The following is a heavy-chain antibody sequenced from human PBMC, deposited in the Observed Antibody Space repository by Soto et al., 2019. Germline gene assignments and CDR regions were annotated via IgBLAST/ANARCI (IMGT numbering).Heavy chain of an antibody. CDR3: AKDSDTYYDFWSGYLRPLNDY. J-gene: IGHJ4*02. CDR2: ISGSGGST. D-gene: IGHD3-3*01. V-gene: IGHV3-23*01. CDR1: A. Sequence: AMSWVRQAPGKGLEWVSAISGSGGSTYYADSVKGRFTISRDNSKNTLYLQMNSLRAEDTAVYYCAKDSDTYYDFWSGYLRPLNDYWGQGTLVTVSS.